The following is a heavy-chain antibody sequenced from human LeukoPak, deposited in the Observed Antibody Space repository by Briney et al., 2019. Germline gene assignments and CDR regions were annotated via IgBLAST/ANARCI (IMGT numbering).Heavy chain of an antibody. CDR2: IRGSGGTT. D-gene: IGHD3-22*01. CDR1: GFTFTNYA. Sequence: GGSLRLSCAASGFTFTNYAMNWVRQAPGMGLEWVSVIRGSGGTTYYADSVKGRFTISRDNSKNTLYLQMNSLRAEDTAVYYCAKESSYAYYYDSSGYLDYWGQGTLVTVSS. CDR3: AKESSYAYYYDSSGYLDY. V-gene: IGHV3-23*01. J-gene: IGHJ4*02.